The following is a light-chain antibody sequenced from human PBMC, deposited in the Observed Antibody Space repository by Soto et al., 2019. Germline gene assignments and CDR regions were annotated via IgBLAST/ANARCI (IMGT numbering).Light chain of an antibody. CDR2: DAS. J-gene: IGKJ1*01. V-gene: IGKV3-11*01. CDR1: QSVRSN. Sequence: SAAAGSVSQGERASLSCRDSQSVRSNLAWYQQKPGQAPWLLIYDASNRATGIPARFSGSGSGTDFTLTISSLGPEDCSGYCCQQRSNLLWTFGERAKV. CDR3: QQRSNLLWT.